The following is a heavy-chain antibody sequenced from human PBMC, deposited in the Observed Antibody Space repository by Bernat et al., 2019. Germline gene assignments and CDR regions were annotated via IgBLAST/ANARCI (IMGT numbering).Heavy chain of an antibody. D-gene: IGHD6-19*01. V-gene: IGHV4-34*01. Sequence: QVQLQQWGAGLLKPSETLSLTCAVYGGSFSGYYWSWIRQPPGKGLEWIGEINHGGSTNYNPSLKSRVTISLDTSKNQFSLNLSSVTAVDMAVYYCARGRGGWVHIDYWGQGTLVTVSS. CDR2: INHGGST. CDR3: ARGRGGWVHIDY. J-gene: IGHJ4*02. CDR1: GGSFSGYY.